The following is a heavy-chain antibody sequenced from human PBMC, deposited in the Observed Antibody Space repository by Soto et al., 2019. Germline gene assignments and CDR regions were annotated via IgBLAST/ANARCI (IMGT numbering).Heavy chain of an antibody. CDR2: ISYDGSNK. Sequence: QVPLVESGGGVVQPGRSLRLSCAASGFTFSSYAMHWVRQAPGKGLEWVAVISYDGSNKYYADSVKGRFTISRDNSKNTLYLQMNSLRAEDTAVYYCARAVLVPAAIVYYYGMDVWGQGTTVTVSS. V-gene: IGHV3-30-3*01. CDR3: ARAVLVPAAIVYYYGMDV. D-gene: IGHD2-2*01. CDR1: GFTFSSYA. J-gene: IGHJ6*02.